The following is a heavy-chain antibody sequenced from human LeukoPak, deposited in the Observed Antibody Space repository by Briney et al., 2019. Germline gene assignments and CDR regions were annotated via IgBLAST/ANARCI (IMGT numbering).Heavy chain of an antibody. CDR2: IKQDGSEK. Sequence: GGSLRLSCAASGFTFSSYWMTWVRHVPGKGLEWVARIKQDGSEKYYVDSVKGRFTISRDNAKNSLYLQMNSLRAEDTAVYYCARDSGSYWASPFDYWGQGTLVTVSS. J-gene: IGHJ4*02. V-gene: IGHV3-7*01. CDR1: GFTFSSYW. CDR3: ARDSGSYWASPFDY. D-gene: IGHD1-26*01.